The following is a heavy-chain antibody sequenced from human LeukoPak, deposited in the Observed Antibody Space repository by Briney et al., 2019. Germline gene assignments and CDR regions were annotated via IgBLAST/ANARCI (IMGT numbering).Heavy chain of an antibody. V-gene: IGHV3-74*03. CDR2: ISPDGSTT. CDR3: ARVYCSGGSCYGPFDY. D-gene: IGHD2-15*01. J-gene: IGHJ4*02. CDR1: GFTFSRYW. Sequence: PGGSLRLSCAASGFTFSRYWMHWVRQAPGKGLMWVSRISPDGSTTLYADSVKGRFTISRDNAKNTLYLQMNSLGAEDTAVYYCARVYCSGGSCYGPFDYWGQGTLVTVSS.